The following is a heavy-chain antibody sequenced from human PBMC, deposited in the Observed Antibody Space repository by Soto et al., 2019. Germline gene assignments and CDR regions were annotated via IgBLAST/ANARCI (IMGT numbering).Heavy chain of an antibody. Sequence: ASVKVSCKASGYAFTSYGYAWVRQAPEQGLEWMGWISAYNGDTNYAQKFQDRVTLTTDTSTTTVHMELRNLGSDDTAVYYCARSGAYCTSITCLFDSFWGLGTLVTVSS. D-gene: IGHD2-8*01. J-gene: IGHJ4*02. CDR3: ARSGAYCTSITCLFDSF. V-gene: IGHV1-18*01. CDR1: GYAFTSYG. CDR2: ISAYNGDT.